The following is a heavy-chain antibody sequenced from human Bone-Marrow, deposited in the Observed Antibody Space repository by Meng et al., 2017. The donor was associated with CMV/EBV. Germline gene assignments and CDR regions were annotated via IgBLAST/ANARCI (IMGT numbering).Heavy chain of an antibody. CDR3: ARWGRYCSSTSCRDLGMDV. CDR1: GYTFRNYD. J-gene: IGHJ6*02. CDR2: MNPNSGNT. V-gene: IGHV1-8*03. D-gene: IGHD2-2*01. Sequence: ASVKVSCKASGYTFRNYDINWVRQATGQGLEWMGWMNPNSGNTAYAQELQGRVTITRNISISTAYMELSSLRSEDTAVYYCARWGRYCSSTSCRDLGMDVWGQGTTVTVSS.